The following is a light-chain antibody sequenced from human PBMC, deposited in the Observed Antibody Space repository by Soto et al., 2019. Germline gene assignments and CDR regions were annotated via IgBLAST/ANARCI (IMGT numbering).Light chain of an antibody. CDR1: QSISSY. CDR2: AAS. J-gene: IGKJ4*01. CDR3: QQSYSTPPT. V-gene: IGKV1-39*01. Sequence: DIQMTQSPSSLSASVGDRVTITCRASQSISSYLNWYQQKPGQAPKLLIYAASSVQSGVPSRFSGSGSGTDFTLTISSLQPEDFATYYCQQSYSTPPTFGGGTKVDIK.